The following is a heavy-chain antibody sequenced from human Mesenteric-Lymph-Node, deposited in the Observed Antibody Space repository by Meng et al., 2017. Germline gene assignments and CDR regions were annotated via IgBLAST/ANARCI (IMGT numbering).Heavy chain of an antibody. J-gene: IGHJ5*02. CDR2: ISGGST. CDR3: ARTYYDSSGYYYDWFDP. Sequence: GESLKISCAASGFAFSNNVMHWVRQSPGKGLVWVSSISGGSTYYADSRKGRFTISRDNSKNTLHLQMDSLRSEDTAVYYCARTYYDSSGYYYDWFDPWGQGTLVTVSS. CDR1: GFAFSNNV. V-gene: IGHV3-38-3*01. D-gene: IGHD3-22*01.